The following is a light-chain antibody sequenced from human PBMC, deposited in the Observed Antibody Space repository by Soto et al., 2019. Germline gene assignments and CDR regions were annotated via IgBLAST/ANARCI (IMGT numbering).Light chain of an antibody. J-gene: IGKJ1*01. CDR3: QQYNNWPSWT. CDR1: QSVSSN. Sequence: EIVITHSPATLSVYPGERATLSCRASQSVSSNLAWYQQKPGQAPRLLIYGASTRATGIPARFSGSGSGTEFTLTISSLQSEDFAVYYCQQYNNWPSWTFGQGTKVDIK. CDR2: GAS. V-gene: IGKV3-15*01.